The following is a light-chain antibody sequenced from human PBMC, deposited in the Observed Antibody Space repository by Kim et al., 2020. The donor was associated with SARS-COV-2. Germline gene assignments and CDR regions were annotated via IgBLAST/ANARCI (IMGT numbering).Light chain of an antibody. CDR1: KLGDKL. CDR2: QDA. J-gene: IGLJ3*02. V-gene: IGLV3-1*01. Sequence: SYELTQPPSVSVSPGQTASISCSGDKLGDKLTSWYQQKPGQSPVLVIYQDAKRPSGIPERFSGSNSGNTATLTIRGTQAVDEADYYCQTWDSCTVFGGGT. CDR3: QTWDSCTV.